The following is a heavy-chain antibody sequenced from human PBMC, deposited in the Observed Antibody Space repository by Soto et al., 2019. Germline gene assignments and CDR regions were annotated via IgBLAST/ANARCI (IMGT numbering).Heavy chain of an antibody. CDR2: IYYSGST. V-gene: IGHV4-59*01. Sequence: SETLSLTCTVSGGSISSYYWSWIRQPPGKGLEWIGYIYYSGSTNYNPSLKSRVTISVDTSKNQFSLKLSSVTAADTAVYYCARDTWPLNAFDIWGQGTMVTVSS. CDR1: GGSISSYY. CDR3: ARDTWPLNAFDI. J-gene: IGHJ3*02.